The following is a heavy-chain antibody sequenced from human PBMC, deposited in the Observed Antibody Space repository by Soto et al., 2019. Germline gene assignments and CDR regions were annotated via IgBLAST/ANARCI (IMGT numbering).Heavy chain of an antibody. D-gene: IGHD1-1*01. CDR2: ISYDGSNK. V-gene: IGHV3-30*18. CDR1: GFTFRSYG. Sequence: PGGSLRLSCAASGFTFRSYGMHWVRQAPGEGLEWVAVISYDGSNKYYADSVKGRFTISRDNSKNTLYLQMNSLRAEDTAVYYCAKDHDPTGIYYYYGMDVWGQGTTVTVSS. J-gene: IGHJ6*02. CDR3: AKDHDPTGIYYYYGMDV.